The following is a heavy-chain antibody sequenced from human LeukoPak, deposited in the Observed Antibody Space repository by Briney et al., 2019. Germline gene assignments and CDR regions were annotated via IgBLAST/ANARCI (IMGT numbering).Heavy chain of an antibody. CDR2: MNPNSGNT. V-gene: IGHV1-8*01. D-gene: IGHD1-1*01. J-gene: IGHJ4*02. CDR1: GYTFTSYD. CDR3: ARGYSPSIRTTGNDY. Sequence: ASVKVSCKASGYTFTSYDINWVRQATGQGLEWMGWMNPNSGNTGYAQKFQGRVTMTRDNSINTAYLELYSLRSEDTAVYYCARGYSPSIRTTGNDYWGQGTLVTVSS.